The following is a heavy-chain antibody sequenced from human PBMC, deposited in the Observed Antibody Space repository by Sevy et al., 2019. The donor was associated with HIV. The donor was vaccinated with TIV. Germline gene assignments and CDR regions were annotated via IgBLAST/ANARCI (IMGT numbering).Heavy chain of an antibody. Sequence: ASVKVSCNVSEYTLTKLAMHCVRQAAGKGLEWMGSFDPEDGETIYAQKFQGRVTMTEDTSTDTAYMELSSLRSEDTAVYYCATTKDYYESSGDPFDYWGQGTLVTVSS. V-gene: IGHV1-24*01. D-gene: IGHD3-22*01. CDR3: ATTKDYYESSGDPFDY. J-gene: IGHJ4*02. CDR1: EYTLTKLA. CDR2: FDPEDGET.